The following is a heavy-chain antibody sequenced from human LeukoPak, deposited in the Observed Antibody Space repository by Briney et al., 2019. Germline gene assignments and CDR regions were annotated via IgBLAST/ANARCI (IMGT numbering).Heavy chain of an antibody. V-gene: IGHV4-31*03. CDR2: IYYSGST. Sequence: SETLSLTCTVSGGSINTGDYYWSWLRQHPGKGLEWIGYIYYSGSTYYSPSLKSRLTISLDTSKNQFSLRLSSVTAADTAVYYCAREVQTLDYFDYWGQGTLVAVSS. CDR1: GGSINTGDYY. J-gene: IGHJ4*02. CDR3: AREVQTLDYFDY.